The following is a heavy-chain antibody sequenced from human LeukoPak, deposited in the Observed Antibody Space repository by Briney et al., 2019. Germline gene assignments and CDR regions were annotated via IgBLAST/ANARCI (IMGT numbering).Heavy chain of an antibody. CDR3: ARDQAAAGTWNAFDI. J-gene: IGHJ3*02. D-gene: IGHD6-13*01. CDR1: GGSISTYY. CDR2: IYYSGST. Sequence: KPSETLSLTCTVSGGSISTYYWSWIRQHPGKGREGMGYIYYSGSTYYNPSLKSRVTISVDTSKNQFSLKLSSVTAADTAVYYCARDQAAAGTWNAFDIWGQGTMVTVSS. V-gene: IGHV4-59*12.